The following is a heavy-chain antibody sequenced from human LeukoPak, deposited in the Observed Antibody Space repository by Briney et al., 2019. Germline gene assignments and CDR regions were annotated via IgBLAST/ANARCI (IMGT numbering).Heavy chain of an antibody. CDR1: GFTFSTYA. J-gene: IGHJ6*03. CDR2: ISGSGSST. Sequence: GGSLRLSCVASGFTFSTYAMSWVRQAPGKGLEWVSAISGSGSSTYYADSVKGRFTISRDNSKNTLYLQMNSLRAEDTAVYYCALAFRNAAAASYYYYYYMDVWGKGTTVTISS. D-gene: IGHD6-25*01. CDR3: ALAFRNAAAASYYYYYYMDV. V-gene: IGHV3-23*01.